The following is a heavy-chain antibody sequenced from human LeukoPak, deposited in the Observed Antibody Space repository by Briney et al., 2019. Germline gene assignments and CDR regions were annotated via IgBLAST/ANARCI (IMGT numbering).Heavy chain of an antibody. CDR2: IRPHTGET. J-gene: IGHJ4*02. V-gene: IGHV1-18*01. D-gene: IGHD2-2*01. CDR3: ARDRGGKGSAIFY. CDR1: GYNFPSYG. Sequence: ASVKVSCKASGYNFPSYGINWVRQAPGQGLEWMGWIRPHTGETNSAQRFQDRVTMTTDTSTTTAYMELRSLRFDDTAVYYCARDRGGKGSAIFYWCQGSLVTVSS.